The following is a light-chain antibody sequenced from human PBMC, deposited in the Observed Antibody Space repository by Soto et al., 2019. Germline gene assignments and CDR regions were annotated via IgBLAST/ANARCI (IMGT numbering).Light chain of an antibody. V-gene: IGKV2-28*01. CDR2: LGS. J-gene: IGKJ4*01. CDR1: QSLLHSNGYNY. CDR3: MLALQTPPT. Sequence: DIVMTQSPLSLPVTPGEPASISCRSSQSLLHSNGYNYLDWYLQKPGQSPQLLIYLGSNRASGVPDRVSGSGSGTDFTLKISRVEAEDVVIYNCMLALQTPPTIGGGTKVEIK.